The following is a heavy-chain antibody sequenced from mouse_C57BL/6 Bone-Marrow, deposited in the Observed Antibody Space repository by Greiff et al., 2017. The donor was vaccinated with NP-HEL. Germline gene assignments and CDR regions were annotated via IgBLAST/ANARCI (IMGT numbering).Heavy chain of an antibody. V-gene: IGHV6-3*01. Sequence: EVHLVESGGGLVQPGGSMKLSCVASGFTFSNYWMNWVRQSPEKGLEWVAQIRLKSDNYATHYAESVKGRFTISRDDSKSSVYLQMNNLRAEDTGIYYCTALYYGTSGWYFDVWGTGTTVTVSS. CDR2: IRLKSDNYAT. CDR3: TALYYGTSGWYFDV. CDR1: GFTFSNYW. D-gene: IGHD1-1*01. J-gene: IGHJ1*03.